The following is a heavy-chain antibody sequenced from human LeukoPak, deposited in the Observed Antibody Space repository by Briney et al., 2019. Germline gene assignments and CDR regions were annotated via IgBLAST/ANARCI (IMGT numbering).Heavy chain of an antibody. Sequence: TSVKVACKASGGGLSIYGINWVRQAPGPGLEWMGGTMSIFGTIHYARKFPGRLTISADESKNTAFMELRSLRVDDTAVYYCAEDVGRYNSLRWGHGTLVTVSS. V-gene: IGHV1-69*13. CDR3: AEDVGRYNSLR. CDR1: GGGLSIYG. J-gene: IGHJ4*01. CDR2: TMSIFGTI. D-gene: IGHD5-24*01.